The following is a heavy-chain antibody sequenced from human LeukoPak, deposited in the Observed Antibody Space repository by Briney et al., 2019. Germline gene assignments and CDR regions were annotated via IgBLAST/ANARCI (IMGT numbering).Heavy chain of an antibody. CDR2: IYYSGST. D-gene: IGHD3-10*01. J-gene: IGHJ3*02. CDR1: GGSFSGYY. V-gene: IGHV4-34*01. Sequence: SETLSLTCAVYGGSFSGYYWGWIRQPPGKGLEWIGSIYYSGSTYYNPSLKSRVTISVDTSKNQFSLKLSSVTAADTAVYYCARGNREYYGSGAGGGAFDIWGQGTMVTVSS. CDR3: ARGNREYYGSGAGGGAFDI.